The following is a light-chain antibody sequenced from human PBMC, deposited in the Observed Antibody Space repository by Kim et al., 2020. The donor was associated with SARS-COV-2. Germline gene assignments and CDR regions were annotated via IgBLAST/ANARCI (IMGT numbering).Light chain of an antibody. CDR2: RDS. J-gene: IGLJ1*01. V-gene: IGLV3-9*01. CDR3: QVWDSSTYV. Sequence: AMGQTARITCGGSDIGSKNVNRYQKKPGQAPVLVIYRDSNRPSGIPERFSGSNSGNTATLTISRAQAGDEADYYCQVWDSSTYVFGTGTKVTVL. CDR1: DIGSKN.